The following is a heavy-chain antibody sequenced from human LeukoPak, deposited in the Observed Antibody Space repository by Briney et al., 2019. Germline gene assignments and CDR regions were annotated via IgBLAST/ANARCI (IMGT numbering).Heavy chain of an antibody. Sequence: ASVKVSCKASGYTFTGYYMHWVRQAPGQGLEWMGWINPNSGGTNYAQKFQGRVTMTRDTSISTAYMELSRLRSDDTAVYYCASPEDRCSGSSCYQPLYYYGMDVWGQGTTVTVSS. CDR2: INPNSGGT. CDR1: GYTFTGYY. CDR3: ASPEDRCSGSSCYQPLYYYGMDV. V-gene: IGHV1-2*02. D-gene: IGHD2-15*01. J-gene: IGHJ6*02.